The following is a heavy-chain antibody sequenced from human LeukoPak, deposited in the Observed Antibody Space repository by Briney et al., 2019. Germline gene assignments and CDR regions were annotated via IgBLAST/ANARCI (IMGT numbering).Heavy chain of an antibody. J-gene: IGHJ4*02. CDR2: ITWNSGSI. CDR3: AKKGTAATLDY. Sequence: PGGSLRLSCAASGFTFDDYAMHWVRQAPGKGLEWVSGITWNSGSIGYADSVKGRFTISRDNAKNSLYLQMNSLRAEDTALHYCAKKGTAATLDYWGQGTLVTVSS. D-gene: IGHD2-15*01. CDR1: GFTFDDYA. V-gene: IGHV3-9*01.